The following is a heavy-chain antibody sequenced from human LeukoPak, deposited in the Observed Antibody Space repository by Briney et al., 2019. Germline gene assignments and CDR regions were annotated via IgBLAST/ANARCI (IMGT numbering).Heavy chain of an antibody. V-gene: IGHV4-61*02. D-gene: IGHD3-22*01. Sequence: SETLSLTCTVSGGSISSGSYYWSWIRQPAGKGLEWIGRIYTSGSTNYNPSLKSRVTISVDTSKNQFSLKLSSVTAADTAVYHCARDRYYDSSGPPDWGQGTLVTVSS. CDR3: ARDRYYDSSGPPD. J-gene: IGHJ4*02. CDR2: IYTSGST. CDR1: GGSISSGSYY.